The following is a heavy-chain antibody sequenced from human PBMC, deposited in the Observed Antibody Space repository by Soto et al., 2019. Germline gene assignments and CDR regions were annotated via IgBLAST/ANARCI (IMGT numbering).Heavy chain of an antibody. CDR3: ARERGGGYYHYYGMDV. CDR1: GGTFSSYA. J-gene: IGHJ6*02. D-gene: IGHD2-15*01. CDR2: IIPIFGTA. V-gene: IGHV1-69*13. Sequence: SVKVSCKASGGTFSSYAISWVRQAPGQGLEWMGGIIPIFGTANYAQKFQGRVTITADESTSTAYMELSSLRSEDTAVYYCARERGGGYYHYYGMDVWGQGTTVTVSS.